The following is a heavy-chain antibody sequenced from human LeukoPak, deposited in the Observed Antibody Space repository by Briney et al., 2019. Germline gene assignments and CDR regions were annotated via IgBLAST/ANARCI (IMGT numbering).Heavy chain of an antibody. CDR2: IYYSGST. CDR3: ARLGLEWLSLDY. Sequence: SETLSLTCTVSGGSISSYYWSWIRQPPGKGLEWIGYIYYSGSTNYNPSLKSRVTISVDTSKNQFSLKLSSVTAADTAVYYCARLGLEWLSLDYWGQGTLVTVSS. CDR1: GGSISSYY. J-gene: IGHJ4*02. V-gene: IGHV4-59*08. D-gene: IGHD3-3*01.